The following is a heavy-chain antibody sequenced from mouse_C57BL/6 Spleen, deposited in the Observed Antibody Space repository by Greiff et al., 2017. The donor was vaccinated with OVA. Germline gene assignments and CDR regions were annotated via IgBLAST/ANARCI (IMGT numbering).Heavy chain of an antibody. CDR3: ARGGYDYDEGFAY. V-gene: IGHV5-17*01. D-gene: IGHD2-4*01. Sequence: EVHLVESGGGLVKPGGSLKLSCAASGFTFSDYGMHWVRQAPEKGLEWVAYISSGSSTIYYADTVKGRFTISRDNAKNTLFLQMTSLRSEDTAMYYCARGGYDYDEGFAYWGQGTLVTVSA. CDR1: GFTFSDYG. CDR2: ISSGSSTI. J-gene: IGHJ3*01.